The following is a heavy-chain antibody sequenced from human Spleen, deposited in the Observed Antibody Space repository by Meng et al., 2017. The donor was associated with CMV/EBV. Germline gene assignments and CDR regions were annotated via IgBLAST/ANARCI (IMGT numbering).Heavy chain of an antibody. V-gene: IGHV1-2*02. CDR1: GYTFTSYG. Sequence: ASVKVSCKASGYTFTSYGISWVRQAPGQGLEWMGWINPNSGGTNYAQKFQGRVTMTRDTSISTAYMELSRLRSDDTAVYYCARDPFIVVVPAAPWWGQGTLVTVSS. CDR3: ARDPFIVVVPAAPW. J-gene: IGHJ4*02. CDR2: INPNSGGT. D-gene: IGHD2-2*01.